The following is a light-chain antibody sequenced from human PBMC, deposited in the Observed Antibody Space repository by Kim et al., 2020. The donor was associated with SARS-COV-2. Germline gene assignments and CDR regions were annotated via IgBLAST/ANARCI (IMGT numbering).Light chain of an antibody. V-gene: IGKV3-11*01. J-gene: IGKJ4*01. CDR1: QSVSSY. CDR2: DAS. CDR3: QQRSNWRLT. Sequence: EIVLTQSPATLSLSPGERATLSCRASQSVSSYLAWYQQKPGQAPMLLIYDASNRATGIPARFSGSGSGTDFTLTISSLEPEDFAVYYCQQRSNWRLTFGGGTKVDIK.